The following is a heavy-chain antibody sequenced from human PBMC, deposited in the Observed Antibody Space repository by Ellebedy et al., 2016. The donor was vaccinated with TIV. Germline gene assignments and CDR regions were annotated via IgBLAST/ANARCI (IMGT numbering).Heavy chain of an antibody. J-gene: IGHJ5*02. D-gene: IGHD4-17*01. CDR2: IYHGGSQQ. CDR3: ARRGSYGDYAVHINNFFDR. V-gene: IGHV3-7*01. Sequence: GGSLRLSCAASGFSFRSYWMSWVRQAPGKGLEWVANIYHGGSQQFYVDSVKGRFTISRDNAKNSLYLQMDSLRVEDTAVYYCARRGSYGDYAVHINNFFDRWGQGTLVTVSS. CDR1: GFSFRSYW.